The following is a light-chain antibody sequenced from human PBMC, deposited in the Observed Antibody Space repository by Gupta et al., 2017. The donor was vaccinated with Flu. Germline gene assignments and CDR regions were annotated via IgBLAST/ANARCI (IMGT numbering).Light chain of an antibody. Sequence: PSSLSASVGDRVTITCRASQSISSYLNWYQQKPGKAPKLLIYAASSLRSGVPSRFSGSGSGTDFTLTISRLQPEDFATYYCQRSDSTPYTFGQGTKVEIK. CDR1: QSISSY. CDR2: AAS. CDR3: QRSDSTPYT. J-gene: IGKJ2*01. V-gene: IGKV1-39*01.